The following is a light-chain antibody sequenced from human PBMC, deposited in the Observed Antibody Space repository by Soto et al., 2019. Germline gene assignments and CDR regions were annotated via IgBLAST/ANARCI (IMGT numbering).Light chain of an antibody. V-gene: IGLV2-8*01. J-gene: IGLJ2*01. CDR1: SSDVGGYNY. Sequence: QSALTQPPSASGSPGQSVTISCSGTSSDVGGYNYVSWYQQHPGKAPKLMISEVSKRPSGVPDRFSGSKSGNTASLTVSGLQAEDEADYCCRSFAGNNNLVFGGGTKLTVL. CDR3: RSFAGNNNLV. CDR2: EVS.